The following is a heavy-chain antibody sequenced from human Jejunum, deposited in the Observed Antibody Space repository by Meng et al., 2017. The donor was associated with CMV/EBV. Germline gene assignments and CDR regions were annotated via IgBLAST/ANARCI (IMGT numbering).Heavy chain of an antibody. CDR3: ARFYCSSTSCPHVLFDY. CDR2: ISAYNGNT. Sequence: VRVVQAGDEVKQPGASVKVSCEASGFIFTSYAISWVRQAPGQGLQYMGWISAYNGNTNYAQELQGRVTMTTDTSTSTAYMELRSLRFDDTAVYYCARFYCSSTSCPHVLFDYWGQGTLVTVSS. D-gene: IGHD2-2*01. CDR1: GFIFTSYA. J-gene: IGHJ4*02. V-gene: IGHV1-18*01.